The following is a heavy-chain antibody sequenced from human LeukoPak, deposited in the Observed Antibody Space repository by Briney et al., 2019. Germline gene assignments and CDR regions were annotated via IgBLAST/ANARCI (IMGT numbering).Heavy chain of an antibody. CDR2: ISTTGRTL. CDR3: ARGDDYGDSLVAY. V-gene: IGHV3-48*03. J-gene: IGHJ4*02. Sequence: GSLRLSFAASGFAFSSYEMNWVRQAPGKGLAWISSISTTGRTLNYADSVKGRFTISRDNAKNSLYLQMNSLSAEDTAVYYCARGDDYGDSLVAYWGQGTLVTVSS. D-gene: IGHD4-17*01. CDR1: GFAFSSYE.